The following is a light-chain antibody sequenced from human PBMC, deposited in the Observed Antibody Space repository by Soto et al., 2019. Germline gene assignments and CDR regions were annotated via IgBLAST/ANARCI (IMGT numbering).Light chain of an antibody. J-gene: IGLJ3*02. CDR2: GNS. Sequence: QSVLTQPPSVSGAPGQRVTISCTGSSSNIGAGYDVHWYQQLPGTATNLLIYGNSNPPSVVPDRFSGSKSGTSASLAITVLQAEDEADYYCQSYDSSLSALFGGGTKLTVL. V-gene: IGLV1-40*01. CDR1: SSNIGAGYD. CDR3: QSYDSSLSAL.